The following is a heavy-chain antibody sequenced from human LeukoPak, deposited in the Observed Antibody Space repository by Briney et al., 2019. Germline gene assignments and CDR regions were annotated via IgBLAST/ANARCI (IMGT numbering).Heavy chain of an antibody. J-gene: IGHJ6*02. D-gene: IGHD6-13*01. Sequence: GGSLRLSCAASGFTFSSYAMHWVRQAPGKGLEWVAVISYDGSNKYYADSVKGRFTISRDNSKNTLYLQMNSLRAEDTAVYYCARDSARKAAAGTRYYYGMDVWGQGTTVTVSS. CDR3: ARDSARKAAAGTRYYYGMDV. CDR1: GFTFSSYA. CDR2: ISYDGSNK. V-gene: IGHV3-30*14.